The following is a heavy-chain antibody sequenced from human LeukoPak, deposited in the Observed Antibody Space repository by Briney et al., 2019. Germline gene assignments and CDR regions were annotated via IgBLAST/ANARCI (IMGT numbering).Heavy chain of an antibody. CDR2: ISGSGDYT. V-gene: IGHV3-23*01. CDR1: GFTFSIHA. D-gene: IGHD3-10*01. Sequence: GGSLRLSCAASGFTFSIHAMSWVRQAPGKGLEWVSAISGSGDYTYYADSVKGRFTISRDNSKNTLYLQMNSLRAEDTAVYYCAKTFGDALFAYWGQGTLVTVSS. CDR3: AKTFGDALFAY. J-gene: IGHJ4*02.